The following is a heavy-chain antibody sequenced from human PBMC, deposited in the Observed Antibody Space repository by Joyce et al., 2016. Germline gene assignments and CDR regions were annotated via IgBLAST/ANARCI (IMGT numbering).Heavy chain of an antibody. V-gene: IGHV5-51*01. CDR1: GYSFTTYW. CDR2: IYPGESDT. Sequence: EVQLVQSGAEVKKPGESLKIPCKGSGYSFTTYWIGWVRQMPGKGLEWMGIIYPGESDTRYSPSFQGQVTISADKSIRTAYLQWSSLKASDSAMYYCARQRWAEWEDGGIDAFDIWGQGTMVTVSS. D-gene: IGHD1-26*01. CDR3: ARQRWAEWEDGGIDAFDI. J-gene: IGHJ3*02.